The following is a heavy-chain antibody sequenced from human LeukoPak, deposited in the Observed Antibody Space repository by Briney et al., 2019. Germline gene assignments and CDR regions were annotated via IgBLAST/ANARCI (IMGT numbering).Heavy chain of an antibody. CDR1: GFTFSSYW. CDR2: IKQDGSEK. D-gene: IGHD5-18*01. CDR3: ARESFRGYTWIQLWHHPFDY. Sequence: GGSLRLSCAASGFTFSSYWMSWVRQAPGKGLEWVANIKQDGSEKYYVDSVKGRFTISRDNAKNSLCLQMNSLRAEDTAVYYCARESFRGYTWIQLWHHPFDYWGQGTLVTVSS. J-gene: IGHJ4*02. V-gene: IGHV3-7*01.